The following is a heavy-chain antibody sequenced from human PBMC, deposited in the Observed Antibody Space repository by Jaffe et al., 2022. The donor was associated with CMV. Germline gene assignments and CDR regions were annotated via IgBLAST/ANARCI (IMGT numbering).Heavy chain of an antibody. CDR3: ARLFGASSSWYVNWFDP. D-gene: IGHD6-13*01. V-gene: IGHV4-39*01. CDR2: IYYSGST. Sequence: QLQLQESGPGLVKPSETLSLTCTVSGGSISSSSYYWGWIRQPPGKGLEWIGSIYYSGSTYYNPSLKSRVTISVDTSKNQFSLKLSSVTAADTAVYYCARLFGASSSWYVNWFDPWGQGTLVTVSS. CDR1: GGSISSSSYY. J-gene: IGHJ5*02.